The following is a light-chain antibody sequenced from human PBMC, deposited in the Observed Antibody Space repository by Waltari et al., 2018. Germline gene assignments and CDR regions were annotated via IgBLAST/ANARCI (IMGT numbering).Light chain of an antibody. CDR3: QQYYSSPFN. V-gene: IGKV4-1*01. CDR2: WAC. Sequence: DIVMTQSPDSLAVSLGERATINCKSSQSVLSSSNNKNYLAWYQQKPGQPPKLLICWACSRESGVPDRFSGSGSGTDFTRTINSLQAEDVAIYYCQQYYSSPFNFGQGTKLEI. CDR1: QSVLSSSNNKNY. J-gene: IGKJ2*01.